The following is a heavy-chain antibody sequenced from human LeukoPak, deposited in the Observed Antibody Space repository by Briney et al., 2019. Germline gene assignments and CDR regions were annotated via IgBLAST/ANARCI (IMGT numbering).Heavy chain of an antibody. CDR1: GGSISSYY. CDR2: IYNTGST. CDR3: ARDGQESDGMDV. V-gene: IGHV4-59*01. J-gene: IGHJ6*02. D-gene: IGHD3-10*01. Sequence: SETLSLTCTVSGGSISSYYWSWIRQPPGKGLEWIGYIYNTGSTNYNPSLKSRVTISVVTSKNQFSLKLSSVTAADTAVYYCARDGQESDGMDVWGQGTTVTVSS.